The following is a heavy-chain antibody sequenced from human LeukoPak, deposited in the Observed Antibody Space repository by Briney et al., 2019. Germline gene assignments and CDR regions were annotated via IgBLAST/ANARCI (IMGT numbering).Heavy chain of an antibody. CDR1: GGTFSSYA. D-gene: IGHD2-2*01. V-gene: IGHV1-69*13. CDR3: ARAREFCNSISCYAGGFDY. J-gene: IGHJ4*02. Sequence: SVKVSCKASGGTFSSYAISWVRQAPGQGLEWMGGIIPIFGTANYAQKFQGRVTITAVESTSTAYMELSSLRSEDTAVYYCARAREFCNSISCYAGGFDYWGQGTLVTVS. CDR2: IIPIFGTA.